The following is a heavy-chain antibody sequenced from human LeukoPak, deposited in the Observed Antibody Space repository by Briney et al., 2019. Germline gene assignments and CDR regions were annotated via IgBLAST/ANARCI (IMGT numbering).Heavy chain of an antibody. CDR2: ISAYNGNK. Sequence: GASVKVSCKASGYTFTSYGISWVRQAPGQGLEWMGWISAYNGNKNYAQKLQGRVTMTTDTSTSTAYMELRSLRSDDTAVYYCARVTVAGTLAVRIFDYWGQGTLVTVSS. V-gene: IGHV1-18*01. D-gene: IGHD6-19*01. CDR1: GYTFTSYG. CDR3: ARVTVAGTLAVRIFDY. J-gene: IGHJ4*02.